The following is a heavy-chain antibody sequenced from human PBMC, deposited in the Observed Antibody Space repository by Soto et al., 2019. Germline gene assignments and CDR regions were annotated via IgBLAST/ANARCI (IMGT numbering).Heavy chain of an antibody. V-gene: IGHV1-46*01. CDR3: ARARHDFWSGYPN. CDR1: GYTFTSYY. J-gene: IGHJ4*02. Sequence: QVQLVQSGAEVKKPGASVKVSCKASGYTFTSYYMHWVRQAPGQGLEWMGIINPSGGSTSYAQKFQGRVTMTRDTSTSTVYMELSSLRSEDTAMYYCARARHDFWSGYPNWGQGTLVTVSS. D-gene: IGHD3-3*01. CDR2: INPSGGST.